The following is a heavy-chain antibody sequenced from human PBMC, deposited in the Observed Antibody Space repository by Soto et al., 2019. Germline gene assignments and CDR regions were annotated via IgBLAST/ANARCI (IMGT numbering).Heavy chain of an antibody. CDR2: ISAYNGNT. V-gene: IGHV1-18*04. J-gene: IGHJ4*02. Sequence: ASVKVSCKASGYTFTSYGISWVRQAPGQGLEWMGWISAYNGNTNYAQKLQGRVTMTTDTSTSTAYMELRSLRSDDTAVYYCARLQYYYDSSGYYKKYYFDYWGQGTLVTVS. D-gene: IGHD3-22*01. CDR3: ARLQYYYDSSGYYKKYYFDY. CDR1: GYTFTSYG.